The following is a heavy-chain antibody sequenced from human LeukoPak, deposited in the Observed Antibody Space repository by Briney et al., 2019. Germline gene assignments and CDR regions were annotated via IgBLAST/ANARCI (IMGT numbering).Heavy chain of an antibody. CDR3: ARQTSDWYFDL. CDR1: GDSLTNYW. CDR2: IYPGDSDT. V-gene: IGHV5-51*01. Sequence: GESLKISCKGSGDSLTNYWIGWVRQMPGKGLEWMGIIYPGDSDTRYSPSFQSQVTISAAKSISTAYLQWSSLKASDTAMYYCARQTSDWYFDLWGRGTLVTVSS. D-gene: IGHD3-10*01. J-gene: IGHJ2*01.